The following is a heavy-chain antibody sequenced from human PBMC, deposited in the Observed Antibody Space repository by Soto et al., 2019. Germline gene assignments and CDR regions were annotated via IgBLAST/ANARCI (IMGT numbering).Heavy chain of an antibody. Sequence: ETLSLTCTVSGDSISSYYWSWIRQPPGQGLEWIGYIYYGGRTKCNPSLKSRVTISVDRSKNRFSLRLSSVTAADTAVYYCARLNGYCISSNGHGYYGLAVWGQGTTVTVSS. CDR3: ARLNGYCISSNGHGYYGLAV. V-gene: IGHV4-59*08. CDR1: GDSISSYY. J-gene: IGHJ6*02. D-gene: IGHD2-2*03. CDR2: IYYGGRT.